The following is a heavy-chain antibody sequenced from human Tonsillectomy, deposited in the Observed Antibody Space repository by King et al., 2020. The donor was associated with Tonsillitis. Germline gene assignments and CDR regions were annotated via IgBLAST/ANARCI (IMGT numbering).Heavy chain of an antibody. Sequence: VQLQESGPGLVKPSQTLSLTCTVSGGSISSGSYYWSWIRQPAGKGLEWIGRSHSSGSTNYNPSLKSRVTMSVDTSKNQFSLKLSSVTAADTAVYYCARGVHYYDSSGSHPNWFDPWGQGILVTVSS. J-gene: IGHJ5*02. V-gene: IGHV4-61*02. CDR1: GGSISSGSYY. CDR3: ARGVHYYDSSGSHPNWFDP. D-gene: IGHD3-22*01. CDR2: SHSSGST.